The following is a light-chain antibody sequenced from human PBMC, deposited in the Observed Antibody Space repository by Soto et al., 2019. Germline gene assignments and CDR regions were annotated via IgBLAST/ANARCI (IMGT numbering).Light chain of an antibody. Sequence: SYELTQPPSVSVSPGQTASITCSGGKLGDKYACWYQQKPGQSPVLVIYQDSKRPSGIPGRFSGSNAGNTATLTISGTQAMDEADYYCQAWDSSTYVFGTGTKVTVL. CDR1: KLGDKY. CDR3: QAWDSSTYV. CDR2: QDS. J-gene: IGLJ1*01. V-gene: IGLV3-1*01.